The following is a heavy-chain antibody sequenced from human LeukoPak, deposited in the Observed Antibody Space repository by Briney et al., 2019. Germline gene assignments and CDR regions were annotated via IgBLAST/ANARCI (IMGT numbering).Heavy chain of an antibody. D-gene: IGHD2-15*01. J-gene: IGHJ6*03. V-gene: IGHV3-30*04. Sequence: GGSLRLSCAASGFTFSSYAMHWVRQAPGKGLKWVAVISYDGSNKYYADSVKGRFTISRDNSKNTLYLQMNSLRAEDTAVYYCARDAPFPSDLLYYYYMDVWGKGTTVTVSS. CDR3: ARDAPFPSDLLYYYYMDV. CDR1: GFTFSSYA. CDR2: ISYDGSNK.